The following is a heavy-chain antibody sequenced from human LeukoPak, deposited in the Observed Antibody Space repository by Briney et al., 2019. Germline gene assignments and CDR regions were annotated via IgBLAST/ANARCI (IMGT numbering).Heavy chain of an antibody. V-gene: IGHV4-34*01. CDR3: ARGAAGGYSIDAFDI. CDR2: INHSGST. J-gene: IGHJ3*02. Sequence: SETLSLTCVVYGESFSGYYWTWIRQPPGKGLEWIGEINHSGSTNYNPSLKSRVTISVDTSKNQFSLKLSSVTAADTALYYCARGAAGGYSIDAFDIWGQGTMVTVSS. D-gene: IGHD3-22*01. CDR1: GESFSGYY.